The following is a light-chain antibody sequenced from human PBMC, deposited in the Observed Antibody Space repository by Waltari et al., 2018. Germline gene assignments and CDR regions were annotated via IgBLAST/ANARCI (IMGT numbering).Light chain of an antibody. CDR3: QNHERLPAM. CDR1: QSVGRY. CDR2: GAS. J-gene: IGKJ1*01. Sequence: EIVLPHSPGTLSFSPGERATLSCRASQSVGRYLAWYQQKPGQAPRLLIYGASSRATGIPDRFSGSGSGTDFSLTISRLEPEDFAVYYCQNHERLPAMFGQGTKVEIK. V-gene: IGKV3-20*01.